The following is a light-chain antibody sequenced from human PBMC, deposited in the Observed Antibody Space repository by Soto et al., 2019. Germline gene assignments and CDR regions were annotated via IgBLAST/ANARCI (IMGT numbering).Light chain of an antibody. CDR3: QQYNSYST. CDR2: KAS. J-gene: IGKJ5*01. V-gene: IGKV1-5*03. CDR1: QTISSW. Sequence: DIQMTQSPSTLSASVGGRVTITCRASQTISSWLAWYQQKPGKAPKLLIYKASSLESGVPSRFSGSGSGTEFTLTISSPQPDDFATYYCQQYNSYSTFGQGTRLEI.